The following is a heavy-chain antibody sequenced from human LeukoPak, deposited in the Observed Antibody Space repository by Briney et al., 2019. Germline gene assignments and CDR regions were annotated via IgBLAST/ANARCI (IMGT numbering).Heavy chain of an antibody. CDR3: ARIRRNTAMVGLDY. CDR1: GYTFTTYA. CDR2: INTNTGNP. Sequence: ASVKVSCKTSGYTFTTYAISWVRQAPGQGLEWMGWINTNTGNPTYAQDFTGRFVFSLDTSVSTAYLHISSLKAEDTAVYYCARIRRNTAMVGLDYWGQGTLVTVSS. V-gene: IGHV7-4-1*02. D-gene: IGHD5-18*01. J-gene: IGHJ4*02.